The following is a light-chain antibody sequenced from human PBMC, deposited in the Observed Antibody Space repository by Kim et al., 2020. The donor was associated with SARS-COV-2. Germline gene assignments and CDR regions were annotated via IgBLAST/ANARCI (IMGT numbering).Light chain of an antibody. V-gene: IGKV3-20*01. CDR2: GVS. J-gene: IGKJ3*01. CDR1: QSVSSAY. Sequence: EIVLTQSPGTLSLSPGERATLSCRASQSVSSAYLAWYQQRPGQAPRLLIYGVSARATGIPDRFSGSGSGTDFTLTISRLGPEDFAVYYCKRYDTAPLTFGAGTKVDSK. CDR3: KRYDTAPLT.